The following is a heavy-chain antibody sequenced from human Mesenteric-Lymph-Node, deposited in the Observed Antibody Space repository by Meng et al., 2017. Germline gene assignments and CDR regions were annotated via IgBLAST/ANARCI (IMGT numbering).Heavy chain of an antibody. CDR1: GFTVRSYG. V-gene: IGHV3-33*01. J-gene: IGHJ4*02. Sequence: QVQLVESGGGVVQPGRSLRLSCAASGFTVRSYGMHWVRQAPGKGLEWVAVIWSDGSNRYYADSVKGRFAISRDISKNTLILQMNSLRAEDTAVYYCARGYYGGNSDFDYWGQGTLVTVSS. CDR2: IWSDGSNR. CDR3: ARGYYGGNSDFDY. D-gene: IGHD4-23*01.